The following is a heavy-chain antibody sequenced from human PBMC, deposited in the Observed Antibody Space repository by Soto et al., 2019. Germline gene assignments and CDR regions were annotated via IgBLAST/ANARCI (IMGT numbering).Heavy chain of an antibody. CDR2: IFPKFGTT. V-gene: IGHV1-69*13. CDR1: GDTDTNYV. J-gene: IGHJ4*02. D-gene: IGHD3-10*01. Sequence: PVKVSCKASGDTDTNYVISWVRQAPGQGLEWMGGIFPKFGTTYSAQKLQGRLTITADESTSTVYMQLSSLRLDDTGIYYCAGSYSSGNWYFDYWGLGTPVTVSS. CDR3: AGSYSSGNWYFDY.